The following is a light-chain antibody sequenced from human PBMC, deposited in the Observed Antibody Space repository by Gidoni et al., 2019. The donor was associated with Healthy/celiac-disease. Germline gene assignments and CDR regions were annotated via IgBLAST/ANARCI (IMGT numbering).Light chain of an antibody. Sequence: NVLTQSPGTLSSSPGERATLSCRASQSVSSSYLAWYQQKPGQAPRLLIYGASSRATGIPDRFSGSGSGTDFTLTISRLEPEDVAVYYCQQYGSSPFTFGPGTKVDIK. J-gene: IGKJ3*01. V-gene: IGKV3-20*01. CDR1: QSVSSSY. CDR2: GAS. CDR3: QQYGSSPFT.